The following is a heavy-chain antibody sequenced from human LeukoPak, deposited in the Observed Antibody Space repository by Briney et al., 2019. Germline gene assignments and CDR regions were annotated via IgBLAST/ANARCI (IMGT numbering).Heavy chain of an antibody. CDR1: GGSISSDY. V-gene: IGHV4-59*01. D-gene: IGHD6-19*01. CDR2: FYYSGST. CDR3: AREVTVSVWRWVDP. Sequence: SETLSLTCSVSGGSISSDYWSWVRQPPGKGLEWIGYFYYSGSTNYNPSLKSRVTISVDTSKNQFSLKLTSVTAADTAVYYCAREVTVSVWRWVDPWGQGTLVTVSS. J-gene: IGHJ5*02.